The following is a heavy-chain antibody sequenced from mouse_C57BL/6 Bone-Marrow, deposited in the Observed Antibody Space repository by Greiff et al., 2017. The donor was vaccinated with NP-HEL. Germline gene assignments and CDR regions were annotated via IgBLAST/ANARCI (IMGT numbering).Heavy chain of an antibody. J-gene: IGHJ1*03. CDR2: ISSGGDYI. Sequence: EVKLMESGEGLVKPGGSLKLSCAASGFTFSSYAMSWVRQTPEKRLEWVAYISSGGDYIYYADTVKGRFTISRDNARNTLYLQMSSLKSEDTAMYYCTRDYYSNYWYFDVWGTGTTVTVSS. CDR1: GFTFSSYA. D-gene: IGHD2-5*01. V-gene: IGHV5-9-1*02. CDR3: TRDYYSNYWYFDV.